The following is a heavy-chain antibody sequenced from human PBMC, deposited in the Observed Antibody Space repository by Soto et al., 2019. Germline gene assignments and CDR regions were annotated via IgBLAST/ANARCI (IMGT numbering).Heavy chain of an antibody. J-gene: IGHJ5*02. CDR3: ARAQHLGPYNWFDP. CDR2: IYSGDST. CDR1: GFTVSSNY. Sequence: GGSLRLSCAASGFTVSSNYMNWVRQAPGKGLEWVSVIYSGDSTYYADSVKGRFTISRDNSKNTLYLQMNSVRADDTAVYYCARAQHLGPYNWFDPWGQGTLVTVSS. V-gene: IGHV3-66*01. D-gene: IGHD6-13*01.